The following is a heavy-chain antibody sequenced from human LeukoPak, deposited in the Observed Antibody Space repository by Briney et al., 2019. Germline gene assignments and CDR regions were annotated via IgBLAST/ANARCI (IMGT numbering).Heavy chain of an antibody. CDR2: IKEDGTYT. CDR3: ARDFDMGITPGDDFDF. CDR1: GFSFSKYW. Sequence: GGSLRLSYAASGFSFSKYWMHWVRQTPGEGLVWVSRIKEDGTYTSYADSVKGRFTISRDNARNTVFLQMNSLRAEDTAVYYCARDFDMGITPGDDFDFWGQGTLVTVSS. V-gene: IGHV3-74*01. D-gene: IGHD3-9*01. J-gene: IGHJ4*02.